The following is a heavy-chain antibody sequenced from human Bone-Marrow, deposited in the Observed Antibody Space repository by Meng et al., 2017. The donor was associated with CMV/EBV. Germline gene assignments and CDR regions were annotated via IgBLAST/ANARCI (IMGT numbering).Heavy chain of an antibody. CDR2: IHYSGST. D-gene: IGHD3-16*01. J-gene: IGHJ6*01. CDR1: SGSVSSGSYY. Sequence: GSLRLSCTVSSGSVSSGSYYWSWIRQPPGKGLEWIGYIHYSGSTNYNPSLESRVTISLDTSETLFSQKLSSVTAADTAVYPCATGPFMLSAPHYYYAMDFWGQGTTVTVYS. CDR3: ATGPFMLSAPHYYYAMDF. V-gene: IGHV4-61*01.